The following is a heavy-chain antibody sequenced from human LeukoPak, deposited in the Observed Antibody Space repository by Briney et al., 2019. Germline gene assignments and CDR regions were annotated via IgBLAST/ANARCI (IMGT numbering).Heavy chain of an antibody. CDR3: ARDRRDGYNYYGMDV. J-gene: IGHJ6*02. CDR2: ISYDGSNK. D-gene: IGHD5-24*01. CDR1: GFTYSSYA. V-gene: IGHV3-30-3*01. Sequence: GGSLRLSCAASGFTYSSYAMHWVRQAPGKGLVWVAVISYDGSNKYYADSVKGRFTISRDNSKNTLYLQMNSLRAEDTAVYYCARDRRDGYNYYGMDVWGQGTTVTVSS.